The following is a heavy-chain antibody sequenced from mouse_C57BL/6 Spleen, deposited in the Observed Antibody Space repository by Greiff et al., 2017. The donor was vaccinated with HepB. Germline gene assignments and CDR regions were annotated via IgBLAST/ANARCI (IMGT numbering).Heavy chain of an antibody. Sequence: EVMLVESGPELVKPGASVKIPCKASGYTFTDYNMDWVKQSHGKSLEWIGDINPNNGGTIYNQKFKGKATLTVDKSSSTAYMELRSLTSEDTAVYYCAREGRLRRNAMDYGGQGTSVTVSS. J-gene: IGHJ4*01. CDR2: INPNNGGT. CDR1: GYTFTDYN. CDR3: AREGRLRRNAMDY. V-gene: IGHV1-18*01. D-gene: IGHD2-4*01.